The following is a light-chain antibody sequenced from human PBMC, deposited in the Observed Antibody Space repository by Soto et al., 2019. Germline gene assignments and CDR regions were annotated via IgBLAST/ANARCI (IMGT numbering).Light chain of an antibody. CDR2: DDN. J-gene: IGLJ1*01. CDR3: GSWDSSLSAYV. Sequence: QSVLTQPPSVSAAPGQKVTISCSGSSSNIGGNSVSWYQQLPGTAPKLLIYDDNKRPSGIPHRFSGSKSGTSATLGITGFQTGDEADYYCGSWDSSLSAYVFGTGTKVTV. CDR1: SSNIGGNS. V-gene: IGLV1-51*01.